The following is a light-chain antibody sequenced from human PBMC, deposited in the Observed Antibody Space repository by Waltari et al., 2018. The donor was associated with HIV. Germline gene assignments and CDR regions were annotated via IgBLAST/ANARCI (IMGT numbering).Light chain of an antibody. Sequence: SYELTQPPSVSGSPGQTARITCAGDALPNQYASWYQQKSGQAPVVVIVKDRERPSGIPARFSGSSAGTKVTLTISGVQAEDEADYYCQSADSSGSYTVFGGGTKLTVL. J-gene: IGLJ3*02. CDR3: QSADSSGSYTV. CDR2: KDR. V-gene: IGLV3-25*03. CDR1: ALPNQY.